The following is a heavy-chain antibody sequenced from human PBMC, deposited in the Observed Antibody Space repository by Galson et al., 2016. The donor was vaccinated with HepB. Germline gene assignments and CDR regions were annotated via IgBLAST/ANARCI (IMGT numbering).Heavy chain of an antibody. V-gene: IGHV3-23*01. CDR1: GFTFSRFW. CDR2: VSGNGGTI. CDR3: AKEMRWLKLGLDY. D-gene: IGHD5-24*01. J-gene: IGHJ4*02. Sequence: SLRLSCAASGFTFSRFWMHWVRQAPGKGLEWVAVVSGNGGTIYYSDSVKGRFTISRDNSKNTLYLQMNSLRAEDTATYYCAKEMRWLKLGLDYWGQGTRVTVSS.